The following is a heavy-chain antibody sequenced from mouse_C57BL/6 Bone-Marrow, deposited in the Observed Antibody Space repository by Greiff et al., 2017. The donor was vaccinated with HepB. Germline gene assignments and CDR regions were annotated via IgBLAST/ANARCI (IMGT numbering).Heavy chain of an antibody. D-gene: IGHD1-1*01. CDR2: ISDGGSYT. Sequence: EVKLVESGGGLVKPGGSLKLPCAASGFTFSSYAMSWVRQTPEKRLEWVATISDGGSYTYYPDNVKGRFTISRDNAKNNLYLQMSHLKSEDTDMYYCARGWYYYGRLWWYFDVWDTGTTVTVSS. J-gene: IGHJ1*03. CDR3: ARGWYYYGRLWWYFDV. V-gene: IGHV5-4*03. CDR1: GFTFSSYA.